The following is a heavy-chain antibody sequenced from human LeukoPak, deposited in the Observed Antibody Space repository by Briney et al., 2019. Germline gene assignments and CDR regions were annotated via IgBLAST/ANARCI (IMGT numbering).Heavy chain of an antibody. CDR1: GFTVSTTY. CDR3: ARVYLYYYMDV. J-gene: IGHJ6*03. Sequence: GGSLRLSCAASGFTVSTTYMSWVRQAPGKGLEWVSLIYSGVTTYYADSVKGRFTISRDNSKNTLYLQMHSLRAEDTAVYYCARVYLYYYMDVWGKGTTVTVPS. CDR2: IYSGVTT. V-gene: IGHV3-53*01.